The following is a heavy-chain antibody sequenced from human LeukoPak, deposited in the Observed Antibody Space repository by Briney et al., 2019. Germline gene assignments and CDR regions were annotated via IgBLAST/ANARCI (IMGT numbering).Heavy chain of an antibody. Sequence: GGSLRLSCAVSGFTFSSYEMNWVRQAPGKGLEWISYISSSGGPIYYADSVRGRFTISRDNAKNSLYLQMNSLRAEDTAVYYCARWGHDTSGFDYWGQGTLVTVSS. CDR3: ARWGHDTSGFDY. V-gene: IGHV3-48*03. D-gene: IGHD3-22*01. CDR1: GFTFSSYE. CDR2: ISSSGGPI. J-gene: IGHJ4*02.